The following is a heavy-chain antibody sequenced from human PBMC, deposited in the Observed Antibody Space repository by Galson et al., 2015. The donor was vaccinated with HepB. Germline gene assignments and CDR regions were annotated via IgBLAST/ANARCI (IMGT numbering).Heavy chain of an antibody. J-gene: IGHJ4*02. CDR3: TRAVREPDSGYFDS. CDR1: GIAFSRSD. V-gene: IGHV3-30*03. CDR2: ITYDGGKK. D-gene: IGHD1-26*01. Sequence: SLRLSCAASGIAFSRSDMNWVRQAPGRGLEWVAIITYDGGKKYYAKSVQGRFTISRDNSKSTLYLLMNNLRSGDTAMYYCTRAVREPDSGYFDSWGQGALVTGSS.